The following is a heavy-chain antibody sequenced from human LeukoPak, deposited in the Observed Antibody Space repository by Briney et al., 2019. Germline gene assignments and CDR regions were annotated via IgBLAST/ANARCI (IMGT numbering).Heavy chain of an antibody. J-gene: IGHJ4*02. Sequence: SETLSLTCTVSGGSISSYYWSWIRQPAGKGLEWIGRIYISGSTNYDPSLKSRVTMSVDTSKNQFSLKRSSVTAADTAVYYCAGDRGTWNDDGFDYWGQGTLVTVSS. D-gene: IGHD1-1*01. CDR2: IYISGST. CDR1: GGSISSYY. V-gene: IGHV4-4*07. CDR3: AGDRGTWNDDGFDY.